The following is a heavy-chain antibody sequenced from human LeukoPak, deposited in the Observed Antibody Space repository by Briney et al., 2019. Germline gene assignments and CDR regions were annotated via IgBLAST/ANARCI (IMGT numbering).Heavy chain of an antibody. D-gene: IGHD3-22*01. CDR1: GGSISSYY. V-gene: IGHV4-4*07. Sequence: PSETLSLTCTVSGGSISSYYWSWVRQPAGKGLEWIGRIYTSGSTNYNPSLKSRVTISVDTSKNQFSLKLSSVTAADTAVYYCARYYYDSSGYYVLDYWGQGTLVTVSS. CDR3: ARYYYDSSGYYVLDY. J-gene: IGHJ4*02. CDR2: IYTSGST.